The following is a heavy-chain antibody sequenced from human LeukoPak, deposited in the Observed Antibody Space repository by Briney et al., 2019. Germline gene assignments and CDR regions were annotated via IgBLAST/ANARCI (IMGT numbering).Heavy chain of an antibody. V-gene: IGHV5-51*01. CDR3: ARQKELGGYSGYEPFDY. CDR2: VYPGDSDT. Sequence: GESLKISCKGSGYSFTSYWIGWVRQMPGKGLEWMGIVYPGDSDTRYSPSFQGQVTISADTSISTAYLQWSSLKASDTAMYYCARQKELGGYSGYEPFDYWGQGTLVTVSS. J-gene: IGHJ4*02. CDR1: GYSFTSYW. D-gene: IGHD5-12*01.